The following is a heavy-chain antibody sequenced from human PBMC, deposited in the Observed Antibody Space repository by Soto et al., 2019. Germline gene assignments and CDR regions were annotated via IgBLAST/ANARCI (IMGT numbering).Heavy chain of an antibody. CDR1: GGSISSNSYY. CDR2: IYYSGST. V-gene: IGHV4-39*07. D-gene: IGHD2-15*01. Sequence: SETLSLTCTVSGGSISSNSYYWGWIRQPPGKGLEWIGSIYYSGSTYYNPPLNSRVTISVDTSKNQFSLKLNSVTAADTAVYYCARGRIIGPWGRGALVTVSS. J-gene: IGHJ5*02. CDR3: ARGRIIGP.